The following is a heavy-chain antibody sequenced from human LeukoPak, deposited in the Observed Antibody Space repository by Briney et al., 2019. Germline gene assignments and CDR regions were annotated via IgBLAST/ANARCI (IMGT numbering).Heavy chain of an antibody. Sequence: ASVKVSCKASGYTFTGYYMHWVRQAPGQGLERMGWINPNSGGTNYAQKFQGRVTMTRDTSISTAYMELSRLRSDDTAVYYCAREAGLAHGPHDYWGQGTLVTVSS. CDR2: INPNSGGT. V-gene: IGHV1-2*02. CDR1: GYTFTGYY. CDR3: AREAGLAHGPHDY. J-gene: IGHJ4*02. D-gene: IGHD6-13*01.